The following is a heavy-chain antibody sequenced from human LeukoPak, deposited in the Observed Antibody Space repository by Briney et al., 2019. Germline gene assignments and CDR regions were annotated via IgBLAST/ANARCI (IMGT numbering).Heavy chain of an antibody. CDR2: INAGNGNT. Sequence: ASVKVSCKASGYTFTSYAMHWVRQAPRQRLEWMGWINAGNGNTKYSQKFQGRVTITRDTSASTAYMELSSLRSEDTAVYYCARGGDDYGDYAEMGDFDYWGQGTLVTVSS. V-gene: IGHV1-3*01. CDR1: GYTFTSYA. D-gene: IGHD4-17*01. J-gene: IGHJ4*02. CDR3: ARGGDDYGDYAEMGDFDY.